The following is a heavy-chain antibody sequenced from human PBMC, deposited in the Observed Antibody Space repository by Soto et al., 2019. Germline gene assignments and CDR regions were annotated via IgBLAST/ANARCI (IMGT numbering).Heavy chain of an antibody. J-gene: IGHJ6*02. V-gene: IGHV1-69*13. Sequence: GASVKVSCKASGGTFSSYAISWVRQAPGQGLEWMGGIIPIFGTANYAQKFQGRVTITADESTSTAYMELSSLRSEDTDVYYCARGEVVVPIIYGMDVWGQGTTVTVSS. CDR1: GGTFSSYA. D-gene: IGHD3-22*01. CDR2: IIPIFGTA. CDR3: ARGEVVVPIIYGMDV.